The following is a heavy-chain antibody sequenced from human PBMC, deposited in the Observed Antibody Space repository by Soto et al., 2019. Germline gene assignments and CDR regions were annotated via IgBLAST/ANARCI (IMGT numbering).Heavy chain of an antibody. CDR1: GGTFTSHA. CDR2: IIPVFKVT. V-gene: IGHV1-69*01. J-gene: IGHJ6*02. Sequence: QVQLVQSGAEVKMPESSVQVSCKASGGTFTSHAISWVRHAPGQGLELMGVIIPVFKVTYYAQKFQGRVTITADDSMTTVYMDLYDLSSEDTAVYFCAGDVTLNYYDSTYYYYAMEVWGQGTTVTVSS. D-gene: IGHD3-16*01. CDR3: AGDVTLNYYDSTYYYYAMEV.